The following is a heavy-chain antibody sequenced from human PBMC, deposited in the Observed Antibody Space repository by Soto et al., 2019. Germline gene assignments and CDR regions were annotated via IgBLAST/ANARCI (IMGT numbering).Heavy chain of an antibody. CDR1: GGSVSSGSYY. CDR2: IYYRGST. Sequence: QVQLQESGPGLVKPSETLSLTCTVSGGSVSSGSYYWSWIRQPPGKGLEWIGYIYYRGSTNYNPSLKSRVTLSVDTSKNQFSLKMSSVTAADTAVYHCARGNYGAGSYYNVDWFDPWGQGTLVTVSP. V-gene: IGHV4-61*01. J-gene: IGHJ5*02. D-gene: IGHD3-10*01. CDR3: ARGNYGAGSYYNVDWFDP.